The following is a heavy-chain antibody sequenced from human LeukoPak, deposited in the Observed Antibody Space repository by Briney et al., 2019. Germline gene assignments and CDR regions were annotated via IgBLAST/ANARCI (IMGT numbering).Heavy chain of an antibody. J-gene: IGHJ4*02. CDR3: ARAKGGSRPFDY. D-gene: IGHD3-16*01. Sequence: SETLSLTCAVYGGSFSGYYWSWIRQPPGKGLEWIGEINHSGSTNYNPSLKSRVTISVDTSKNQFSLKLSSVTAADTAVYYCARAKGGSRPFDYWGQGTLVTVSS. CDR1: GGSFSGYY. CDR2: INHSGST. V-gene: IGHV4-34*01.